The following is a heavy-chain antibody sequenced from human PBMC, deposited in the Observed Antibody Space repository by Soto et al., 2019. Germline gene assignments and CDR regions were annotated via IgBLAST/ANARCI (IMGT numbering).Heavy chain of an antibody. Sequence: QVQLVESGGGVVQPGRSLRLSCAASGFTFSSYGMHWVRQAPGKGLEWVAVIWYDGSNKYYADSVKGRFTISRDNSKNTLYLKMNSLRAEGTAVYYCARDGSGSYYKYGLKYYYYGMDVWGQGTTVTVSS. V-gene: IGHV3-33*01. CDR2: IWYDGSNK. J-gene: IGHJ6*02. D-gene: IGHD3-10*01. CDR3: ARDGSGSYYKYGLKYYYYGMDV. CDR1: GFTFSSYG.